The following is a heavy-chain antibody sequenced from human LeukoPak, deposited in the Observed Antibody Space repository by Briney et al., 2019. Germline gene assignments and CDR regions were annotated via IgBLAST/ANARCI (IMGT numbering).Heavy chain of an antibody. J-gene: IGHJ4*02. D-gene: IGHD6-13*01. CDR1: GGSISSSSYY. CDR3: ARDLGAAAGHLD. Sequence: SETLSLTCTVSGGSISSSSYYWGWIRQPPGKGLEWIGSIYYSGNTYYNPSLKSRVTIAVDTSKNQFSLKLSSVTAADTAVYYCARDLGAAAGHLDWGQGTLVTVSS. V-gene: IGHV4-39*07. CDR2: IYYSGNT.